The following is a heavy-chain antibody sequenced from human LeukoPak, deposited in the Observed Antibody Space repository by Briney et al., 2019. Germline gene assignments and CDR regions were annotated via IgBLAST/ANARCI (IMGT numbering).Heavy chain of an antibody. CDR2: INHSGST. J-gene: IGHJ6*03. V-gene: IGHV4-34*01. Sequence: SETLSPTCAVYGGSFSGYYWSWIRQPPGKGLEWIGEINHSGSTNYNPSLKSRVTISVDTSKNQFSLKLSSVTAADTAVYYCARSPGHMADSSPSYYMDVWGKGTTVTVSS. CDR3: ARSPGHMADSSPSYYMDV. CDR1: GGSFSGYY. D-gene: IGHD2-15*01.